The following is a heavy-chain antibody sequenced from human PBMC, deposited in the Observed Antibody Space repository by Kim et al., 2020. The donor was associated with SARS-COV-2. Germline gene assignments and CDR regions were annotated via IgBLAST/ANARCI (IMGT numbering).Heavy chain of an antibody. D-gene: IGHD3-16*01. CDR3: ARLSERGSYFDY. Sequence: SETLSLTCTVSGGSISSYYWSWIRQPPGKGLEWIGYIYYSGSTNYNPSLKSRVTISVDTSKNQFSLKLSSVTAADTAVYYCARLSERGSYFDYWGQGTLVTVSS. CDR2: IYYSGST. CDR1: GGSISSYY. J-gene: IGHJ4*02. V-gene: IGHV4-59*08.